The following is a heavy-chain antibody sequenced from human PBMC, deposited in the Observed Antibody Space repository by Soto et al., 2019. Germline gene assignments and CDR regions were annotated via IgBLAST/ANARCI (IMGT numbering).Heavy chain of an antibody. V-gene: IGHV3-23*01. Sequence: GGSLRLSCAASGFTFSSYAMNWVRQAPGKGPEWVSHISVTGDTYYADSVKGRFTISRDNSKNTLFLQMNSLRAEDTAVYYCAKSLSTATSFDYWGQGTPVTVPS. CDR1: GFTFSSYA. J-gene: IGHJ4*02. CDR3: AKSLSTATSFDY. CDR2: ISVTGDT.